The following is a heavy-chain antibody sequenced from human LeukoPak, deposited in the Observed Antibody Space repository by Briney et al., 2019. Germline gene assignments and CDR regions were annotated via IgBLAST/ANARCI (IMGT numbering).Heavy chain of an antibody. V-gene: IGHV1-18*01. Sequence: ASVKVSCKASGYTFTSYGISWVRQAPGQGLEWMGWISAYNGNTNYAQKLQGRVTMTTDTSTSTAYMELRSLRSDDTAVYYCARDRGRQQLVQEFDYWGQGTLVTVSS. D-gene: IGHD6-13*01. J-gene: IGHJ4*02. CDR2: ISAYNGNT. CDR1: GYTFTSYG. CDR3: ARDRGRQQLVQEFDY.